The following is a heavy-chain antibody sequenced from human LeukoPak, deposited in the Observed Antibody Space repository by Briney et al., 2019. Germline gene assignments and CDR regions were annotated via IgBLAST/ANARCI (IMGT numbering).Heavy chain of an antibody. J-gene: IGHJ4*02. CDR3: VKTPSSFRTFDY. CDR1: GFTFSNYA. D-gene: IGHD2/OR15-2a*01. Sequence: GGSLRLSCSASGFTFSNYAMYWVRQAPGKGLEFVSGISRDGGSTHYADSAKGRFTISRDNSRNTLYLRMNSLRAEDTAVYYCVKTPSSFRTFDYWGQGTLVTVSS. CDR2: ISRDGGST. V-gene: IGHV3-64D*06.